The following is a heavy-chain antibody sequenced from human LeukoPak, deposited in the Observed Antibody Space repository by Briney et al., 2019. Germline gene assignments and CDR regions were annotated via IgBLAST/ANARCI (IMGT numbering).Heavy chain of an antibody. CDR1: GFXFSSYG. V-gene: IGHV3-33*01. Sequence: GGSLRLSCAASGFXFSSYGIHWVRQAPGKGLEWVAIIWYDGSNKYYADSVKGRFTISRDNSKNTVYLQMNSLRAEDTAVYYCARGLYSSSWYLGYWGQGTLVTVSS. D-gene: IGHD6-13*01. CDR3: ARGLYSSSWYLGY. CDR2: IWYDGSNK. J-gene: IGHJ4*02.